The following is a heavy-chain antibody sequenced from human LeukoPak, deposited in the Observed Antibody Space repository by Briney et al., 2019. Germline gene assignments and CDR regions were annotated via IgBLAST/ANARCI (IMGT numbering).Heavy chain of an antibody. CDR2: INPSGGST. CDR3: ARVGRDYGGNRFSDY. V-gene: IGHV1-46*01. CDR1: GYTFTSYY. J-gene: IGHJ4*02. Sequence: ASVKVSCKASGYTFTSYYMHWVRQAPGQGLEWMGIINPSGGSTSYAQKFQGRVTMTTDTSTSTAYMELRSLRSDDTAIYYCARVGRDYGGNRFSDYWGQGTLVTVFS. D-gene: IGHD4-23*01.